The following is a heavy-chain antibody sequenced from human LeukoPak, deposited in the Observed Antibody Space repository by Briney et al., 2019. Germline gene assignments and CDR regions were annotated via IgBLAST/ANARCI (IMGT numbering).Heavy chain of an antibody. D-gene: IGHD5-12*01. J-gene: IGHJ4*02. Sequence: ASVKVSCKASGYTFTSYDINWVRQATGQGLEWMGWMNPNSGNTGYAQKFQGRVTITRNTSISTAYMELSSLRSEDTAVYYCARGPHGRRLPLYYFDYWGQGTLVTVSS. CDR2: MNPNSGNT. CDR1: GYTFTSYD. V-gene: IGHV1-8*03. CDR3: ARGPHGRRLPLYYFDY.